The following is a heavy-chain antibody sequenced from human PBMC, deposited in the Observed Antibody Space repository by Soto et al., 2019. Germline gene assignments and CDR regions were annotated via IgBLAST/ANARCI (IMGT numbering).Heavy chain of an antibody. J-gene: IGHJ4*02. V-gene: IGHV3-48*01. CDR3: ARGEGYDVLTGYSYFDN. Sequence: VQLVESGGGLVQPGGSLRLSCAASGFTFSSYSLNWVRQAPGKGLEWVSYISSGGTTIYADSVKGRFTISRDNAKNSLYLQMNSLRVEDTAVYYCARGEGYDVLTGYSYFDNWGQGTLVTVSS. CDR2: ISSGGTTI. CDR1: GFTFSSYS. D-gene: IGHD3-9*01.